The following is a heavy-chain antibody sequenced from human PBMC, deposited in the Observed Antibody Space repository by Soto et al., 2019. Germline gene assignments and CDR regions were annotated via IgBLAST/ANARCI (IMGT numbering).Heavy chain of an antibody. CDR1: GGSISSGGYY. CDR3: ARVAWGVLLDLHGSIDP. CDR2: IYYSGST. Sequence: SETLSLTCTVSGGSISSGGYYWSWIRQHPGKGLEWIGYIYYSGSTYYNPSLKSRVTISVDTSKNQFSLKLSSVTAADTAVYYCARVAWGVLLDLHGSIDPWGQGTLVTVSS. J-gene: IGHJ5*02. D-gene: IGHD3-10*01. V-gene: IGHV4-31*03.